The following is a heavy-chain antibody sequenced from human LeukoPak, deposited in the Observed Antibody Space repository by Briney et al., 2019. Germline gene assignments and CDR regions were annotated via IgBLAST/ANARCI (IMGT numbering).Heavy chain of an antibody. CDR2: IHNSGTI. D-gene: IGHD3-10*01. V-gene: IGHV4-34*01. J-gene: IGHJ4*02. CDR1: GGPFSGYY. Sequence: SETLSLTCAVSGGPFSGYYWSWIRQPPGKGLEWIGEIHNSGTINYNPSLKCRVTISEDTSKNQFYLNLSSVTAADTAVYYCARRYYYNLGSFPFDFWGQGTLVTVSS. CDR3: ARRYYYNLGSFPFDF.